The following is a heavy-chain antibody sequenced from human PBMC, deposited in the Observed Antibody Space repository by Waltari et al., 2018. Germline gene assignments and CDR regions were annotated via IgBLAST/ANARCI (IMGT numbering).Heavy chain of an antibody. V-gene: IGHV1-2*02. CDR2: INPNNGNT. Sequence: QVQLVQSGAEVKRPGASVVVSCKTSGYTFTHYYIQWVRQAPGRGLESMGWINPNNGNTKLIERVQGRVTLTGDTSTSTVYMQLSSLTSDDTAIYFCARGFGVLPGYWGQGTLVTVSS. CDR3: ARGFGVLPGY. D-gene: IGHD3-10*01. J-gene: IGHJ4*02. CDR1: GYTFTHYY.